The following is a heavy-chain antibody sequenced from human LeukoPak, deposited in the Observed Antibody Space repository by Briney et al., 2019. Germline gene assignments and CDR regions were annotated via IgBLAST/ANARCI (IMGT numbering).Heavy chain of an antibody. CDR1: GYTFTSYD. V-gene: IGHV1-8*01. J-gene: IGHJ4*02. Sequence: ASVKVSCKASGYTFTSYDINWGRQATGQGLEWMGWMNPNSGNTGYAQKFQGRVTMTRNTSISTAYMELSSLRSEDTAVYYCARSMRMYYYGSGSYGYWGQGTLVTVSS. D-gene: IGHD3-10*01. CDR3: ARSMRMYYYGSGSYGY. CDR2: MNPNSGNT.